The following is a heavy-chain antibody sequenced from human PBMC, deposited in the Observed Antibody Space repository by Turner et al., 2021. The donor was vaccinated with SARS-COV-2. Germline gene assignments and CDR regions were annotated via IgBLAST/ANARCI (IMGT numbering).Heavy chain of an antibody. CDR2: ISSSSSYI. Sequence: EVQLVESGGGLVKPGGSLRLSCAASGFILSSYSMNLVRQGPGKGLGWVSSISSSSSYINYADAVKGRFTISRDNAKNSLYLQMNSLRAEDTAVYYCASIAAADPKYYHYYGMDVWGQGTTVTVSS. CDR1: GFILSSYS. J-gene: IGHJ6*02. V-gene: IGHV3-21*01. CDR3: ASIAAADPKYYHYYGMDV. D-gene: IGHD6-13*01.